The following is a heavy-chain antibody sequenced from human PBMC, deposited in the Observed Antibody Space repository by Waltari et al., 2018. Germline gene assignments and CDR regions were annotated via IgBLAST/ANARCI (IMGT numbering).Heavy chain of an antibody. D-gene: IGHD2-15*01. Sequence: WMCWVRQGPGKGLVWVSTITSDGSRTRYVDSVKGRFTISRDNAKNTLYLQTNSLRAEDTAVYYCASHRPGGYGMDVWGHGTTVTVSS. V-gene: IGHV3-74*01. J-gene: IGHJ6*02. CDR3: ASHRPGGYGMDV. CDR2: ITSDGSRT. CDR1: W.